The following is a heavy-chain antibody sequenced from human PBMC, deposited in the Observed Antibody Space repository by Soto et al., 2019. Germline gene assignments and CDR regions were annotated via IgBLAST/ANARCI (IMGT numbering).Heavy chain of an antibody. CDR2: VSYGDSNK. J-gene: IGHJ6*02. CDR1: GFTFSAYA. D-gene: IGHD3-10*01. V-gene: IGHV3-30-3*01. CDR3: ARSGFYGSGILYFYGVDV. Sequence: QVQLVESGGGEVQPGRSLRLSCAASGFTFSAYALHWVRQAPGTGLEWVATVSYGDSNKYYADSVKGRFTISRDNSKKMLFLQMNSLKVQDTAIYYCARSGFYGSGILYFYGVDVWGQGTTVTVSS.